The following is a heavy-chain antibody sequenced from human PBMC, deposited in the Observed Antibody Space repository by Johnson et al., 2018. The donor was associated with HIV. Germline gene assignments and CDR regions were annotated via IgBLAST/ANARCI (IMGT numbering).Heavy chain of an antibody. V-gene: IGHV3-66*02. D-gene: IGHD3-10*01. Sequence: VQLVESGGGLVQPGGSLRLSCAASGFTVSSNYMSWVRQAPGKGLEWVSVIYSGGSTYYADSVKGRFTISRDNVKNSLYLQMDSLRAEDTAVYYCARRMVQGVIITSGAFDIWGQGTMVTVSS. CDR2: IYSGGST. CDR1: GFTVSSNY. J-gene: IGHJ3*02. CDR3: ARRMVQGVIITSGAFDI.